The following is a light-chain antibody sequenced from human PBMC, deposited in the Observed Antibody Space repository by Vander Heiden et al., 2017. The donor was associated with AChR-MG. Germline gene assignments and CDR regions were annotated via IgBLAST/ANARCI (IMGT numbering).Light chain of an antibody. Sequence: QSAPTQPASVSGSPGQSITISCTGTSSDVGGYNYVSWYQQHPGKAPKLMIYDVSKRPSGVSNRFSGSKSGNTASLTISGLQAEDEADYYCSSYTSSSTRVFGTGTKVTVL. CDR3: SSYTSSSTRV. V-gene: IGLV2-14*01. CDR1: SSDVGGYNY. CDR2: DVS. J-gene: IGLJ1*01.